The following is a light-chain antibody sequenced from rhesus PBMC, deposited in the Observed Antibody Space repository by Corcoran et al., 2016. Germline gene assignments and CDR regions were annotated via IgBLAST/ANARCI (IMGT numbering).Light chain of an antibody. CDR3: SSYSARSIDL. CDR1: SSDIGGYNY. J-gene: IGLJ6*01. Sequence: QAALTQPPSVSGAPGQSVAISCTGTSSDIGGYNYVAWYRQHPGTVPKLMIYNVDKRPSGVSDRFSGSKSGNTASLTISGLQPEDEADYYCSSYSARSIDLFGSGTKLTVL. V-gene: IGLV2-32*02. CDR2: NVD.